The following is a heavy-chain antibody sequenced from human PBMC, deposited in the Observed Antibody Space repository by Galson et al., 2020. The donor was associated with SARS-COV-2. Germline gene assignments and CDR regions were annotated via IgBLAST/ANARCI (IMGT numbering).Heavy chain of an antibody. CDR3: ARRASTIFGVDDGMDV. CDR1: GGSISSYY. D-gene: IGHD3-3*01. V-gene: IGHV4-59*08. CDR2: IYYSGST. J-gene: IGHJ6*04. Sequence: ETSETLSLTCTVSGGSISSYYWSWIRQPPGQGLEWIGYIYYSGSTNYNPSLKSRVTISVDTSKNQFSLKLSSVTAADTAVYYCARRASTIFGVDDGMDVWCKGTTVTVSS.